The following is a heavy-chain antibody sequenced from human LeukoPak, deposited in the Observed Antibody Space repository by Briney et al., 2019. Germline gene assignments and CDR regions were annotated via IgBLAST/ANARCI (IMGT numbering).Heavy chain of an antibody. Sequence: GGSLRLSCAASGFTFSSYAMSWVRQAPGKGLEWVSAISGSGGSTYYADSVKGRFTISRDNSKNTLYLQMNSLRAEDTAVYYCAKVLALRFLEWLKAYDPWGQGTLVTISS. CDR3: AKVLALRFLEWLKAYDP. CDR2: ISGSGGST. V-gene: IGHV3-23*01. J-gene: IGHJ5*02. D-gene: IGHD3-3*01. CDR1: GFTFSSYA.